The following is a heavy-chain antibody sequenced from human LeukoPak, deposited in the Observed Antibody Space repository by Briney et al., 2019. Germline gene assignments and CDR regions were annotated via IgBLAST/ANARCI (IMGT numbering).Heavy chain of an antibody. CDR1: GFTFSSYS. V-gene: IGHV3-21*01. Sequence: PGGSLRLSCAASGFTFSSYSMNWVRQAPGKGLEWVSSISSSSSYIYYADSVKGRFTISRDNAKNSLYLQMNSLRAEDTAVYYCARETAVTTGSDDYWGQGTLVTVSS. D-gene: IGHD4-17*01. CDR2: ISSSSSYI. CDR3: ARETAVTTGSDDY. J-gene: IGHJ4*02.